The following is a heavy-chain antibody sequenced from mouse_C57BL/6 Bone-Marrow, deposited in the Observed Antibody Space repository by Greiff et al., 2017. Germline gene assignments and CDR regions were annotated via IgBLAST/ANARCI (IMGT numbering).Heavy chain of an antibody. V-gene: IGHV1-15*01. Sequence: VQLQQSGAELVRPGASVTLSCKASGYTFTDYEMHWVKQTPVHGLEWIGAIGPETGGTAYNQKFKGKAILTADKSSSTAYMELRSLTSEDSAVYYCTTGAGLDYWGQGTTLTVSS. D-gene: IGHD4-1*01. CDR2: IGPETGGT. CDR3: TTGAGLDY. J-gene: IGHJ2*01. CDR1: GYTFTDYE.